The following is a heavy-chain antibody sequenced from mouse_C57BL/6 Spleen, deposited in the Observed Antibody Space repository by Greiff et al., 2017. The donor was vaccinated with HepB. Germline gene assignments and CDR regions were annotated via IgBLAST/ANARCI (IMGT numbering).Heavy chain of an antibody. V-gene: IGHV1-50*01. CDR1: GYTFTSYW. CDR2: IDPSDSYT. J-gene: IGHJ2*01. CDR3: AREWGPYYFDY. Sequence: VQLQQSGAELVKPGASVKLSCKASGYTFTSYWMQWVKQRPGQGLEWIGEIDPSDSYTNYNQKFKGKATLTVDQSSSTAYMQLNSLTSEDSAVYYCAREWGPYYFDYWGQGTTLTVSS. D-gene: IGHD1-3*01.